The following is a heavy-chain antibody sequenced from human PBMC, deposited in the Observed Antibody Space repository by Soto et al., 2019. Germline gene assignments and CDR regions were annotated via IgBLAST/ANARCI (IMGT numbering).Heavy chain of an antibody. CDR2: ISAYNGNT. Sequence: ASVKVSCKASGYTITSYGISWVRQAPGQGLEWMGWISAYNGNTNYAQKLQGRVTMTTDTSTSTAYMELRSLRSDDTAVYYCARDRCSGGSCYSRWFDPWGQGTLVTV. D-gene: IGHD2-15*01. CDR1: GYTITSYG. CDR3: ARDRCSGGSCYSRWFDP. J-gene: IGHJ5*02. V-gene: IGHV1-18*04.